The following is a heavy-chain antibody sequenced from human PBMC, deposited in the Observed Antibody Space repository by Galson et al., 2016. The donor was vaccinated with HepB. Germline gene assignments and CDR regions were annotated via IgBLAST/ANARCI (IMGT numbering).Heavy chain of an antibody. CDR3: ATAYSSGWYFAY. D-gene: IGHD6-19*01. CDR1: GFTFSSYS. V-gene: IGHV3-48*02. CDR2: ISYSSTI. Sequence: SLRLSCAASGFTFSSYSMNWVRQAPGKGLEWVSYISYSSTIYYADSVKGRFTISRDNAKSSLYLQMNSLRDEDTAVYYCATAYSSGWYFAYWGQGTLVTVSS. J-gene: IGHJ4*02.